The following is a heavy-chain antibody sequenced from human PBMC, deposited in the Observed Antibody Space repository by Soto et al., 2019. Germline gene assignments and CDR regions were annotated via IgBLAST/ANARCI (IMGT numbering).Heavy chain of an antibody. D-gene: IGHD6-13*01. V-gene: IGHV3-73*01. J-gene: IGHJ4*02. Sequence: EVQLVESGGGLVQPGGSMRLSCAASGFSFSVSSMQWVRQASGKGLEWLGRIRSKASNYATTYSESVRGRFIISRDDSQDTMFLQMNSLSTEDTAMHYCAIEAAGFGHWGQGTLVTVSS. CDR3: AIEAAGFGH. CDR2: IRSKASNYAT. CDR1: GFSFSVSS.